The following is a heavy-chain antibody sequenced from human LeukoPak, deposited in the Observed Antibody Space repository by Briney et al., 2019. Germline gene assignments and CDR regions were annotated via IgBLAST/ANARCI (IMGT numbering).Heavy chain of an antibody. V-gene: IGHV3-30*03. D-gene: IGHD2-2*01. CDR1: GFTFSSYG. CDR3: ASLLYCSSTSCYLDDYYGMDV. Sequence: GGSLRLSCAASGFTFSSYGMHWVRQAPGKGLEWVAVISYDGSTEHYADSVKGRFTISRDNSKNTLYLQMNSLRAEDTAVYYCASLLYCSSTSCYLDDYYGMDVWGQGTTVTVSS. J-gene: IGHJ6*02. CDR2: ISYDGSTE.